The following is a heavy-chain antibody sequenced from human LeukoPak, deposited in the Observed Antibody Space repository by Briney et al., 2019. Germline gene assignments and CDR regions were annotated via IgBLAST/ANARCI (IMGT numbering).Heavy chain of an antibody. CDR1: GFTFSNAW. CDR3: TVEDLRAAILFHS. Sequence: GGSLRLSCAASGFTFSNAWMSWVRQAPGKGLEWVGRIKSKTDGGTTDYTAPVKGRFTISRDDSKNTLYLQMNSLKIEDTAVYYCTVEDLRAAILFHSWGQGTLVTVSS. V-gene: IGHV3-15*01. D-gene: IGHD2-2*02. J-gene: IGHJ4*02. CDR2: IKSKTDGGTT.